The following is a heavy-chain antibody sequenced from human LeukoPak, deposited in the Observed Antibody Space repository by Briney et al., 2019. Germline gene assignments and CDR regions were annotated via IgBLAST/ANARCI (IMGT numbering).Heavy chain of an antibody. V-gene: IGHV3-53*01. J-gene: IGHJ4*02. CDR1: GFTVSSNS. D-gene: IGHD5-12*01. CDR3: ARGPYSGSAGPFDY. CDR2: IYSGGST. Sequence: GGSLRLSCAASGFTVSSNSMSWVRQAPGKGLEWVSVIYSGGSTYHADSVKGRFTISRDNSKNTLYLQMNSLRAEDTAVYYCARGPYSGSAGPFDYWGQGTLVTVSS.